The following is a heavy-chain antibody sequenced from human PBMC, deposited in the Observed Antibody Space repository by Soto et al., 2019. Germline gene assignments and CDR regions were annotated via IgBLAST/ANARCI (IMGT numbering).Heavy chain of an antibody. CDR1: GFSLSNARIG. CDR2: IFSNDEK. CDR3: VYRRHRYYYYGMDV. Sequence: QVTLKESGPVLVKPTETLTLTCTVSGFSLSNARIGVSWIHQPPGKALERLAHIFSNDEKPYNTSLKSRLTSAKDTSKSHVVHTMNNLDPVDPATYYCVYRRHRYYYYGMDVWGQGTTVTVSS. J-gene: IGHJ6*02. D-gene: IGHD1-26*01. V-gene: IGHV2-26*01.